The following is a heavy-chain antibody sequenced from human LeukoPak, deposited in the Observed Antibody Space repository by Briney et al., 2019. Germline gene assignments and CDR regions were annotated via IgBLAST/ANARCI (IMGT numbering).Heavy chain of an antibody. J-gene: IGHJ5*02. CDR2: INPNSGGT. CDR3: ARRRNGGYNWFDP. V-gene: IGHV1-2*02. CDR1: GYTFTGYY. D-gene: IGHD2-8*01. Sequence: ASVKVSCKASGYTFTGYYMHWVRQAPGQGLEWMGWINPNSGGTNYAQKFQGRVTMTRDTSIGTAYMELSRLRSDDTAVYYCARRRNGGYNWFDPWGQGALVTVSS.